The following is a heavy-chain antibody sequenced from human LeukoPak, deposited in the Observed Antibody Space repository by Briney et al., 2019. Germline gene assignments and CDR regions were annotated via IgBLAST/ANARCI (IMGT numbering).Heavy chain of an antibody. D-gene: IGHD6-13*01. CDR3: ASPPPTTYSSSWYPVTY. J-gene: IGHJ4*02. CDR1: GGSISSSSYY. CDR2: IYYSGST. V-gene: IGHV4-39*07. Sequence: SETLSLTCTVSGGSISSSSYYWAWIRQPPGKGLEWNGRIYYSGSTYYNPSLKSRVTISVDTSKNQFSLKLSSVTAADTAVYYCASPPPTTYSSSWYPVTYWGQGTLVTVSS.